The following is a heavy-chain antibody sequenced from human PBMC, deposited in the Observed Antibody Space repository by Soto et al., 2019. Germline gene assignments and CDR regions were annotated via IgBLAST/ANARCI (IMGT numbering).Heavy chain of an antibody. V-gene: IGHV1-2*02. CDR2: INPNSGGT. D-gene: IGHD3-3*01. CDR1: GYTFTGYY. CDR3: AREAPGYSDFWRGYQSPGGRAV. Sequence: ASVKVSCKASGYTFTGYYMHWVRQAPGQGLEWMGWINPNSGGTNYAQKFQGRVTMTRDTSISTAYMELSRLRSDDTAVYYCAREAPGYSDFWRGYQSPGGRAVGGQGPRV. J-gene: IGHJ6*02.